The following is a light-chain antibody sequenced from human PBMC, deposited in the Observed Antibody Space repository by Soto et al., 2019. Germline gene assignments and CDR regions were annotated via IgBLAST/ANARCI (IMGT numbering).Light chain of an antibody. V-gene: IGKV3-15*01. CDR1: LSVSSN. CDR3: QQYNDWYT. Sequence: IVMTQSPATLSVSPGQRATLSCRASLSVSSNLAWYQHKPGQAPRLLIYGASTRATGIPARFSGSGSGTEFILTINSLQAEDFAVYYCQQYNDWYTFGQGTKLEIK. CDR2: GAS. J-gene: IGKJ2*01.